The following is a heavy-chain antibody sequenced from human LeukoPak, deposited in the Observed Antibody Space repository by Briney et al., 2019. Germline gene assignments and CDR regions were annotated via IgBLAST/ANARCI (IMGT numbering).Heavy chain of an antibody. J-gene: IGHJ4*02. V-gene: IGHV4-34*01. CDR1: GGSFSGYY. CDR3: ARVTGYMVEDYFDS. Sequence: SETLSLTCAVYGGSFSGYYWSWIRQPPGKGLEWIGQINHSGSTNYNPSPKSRVTISVDTSKNQFSLKLSSVTAADTAVYYCARVTGYMVEDYFDSWGQGTLVTVSS. D-gene: IGHD6-13*01. CDR2: INHSGST.